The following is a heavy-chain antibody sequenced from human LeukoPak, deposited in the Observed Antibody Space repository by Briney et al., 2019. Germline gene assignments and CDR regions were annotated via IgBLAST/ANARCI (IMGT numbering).Heavy chain of an antibody. D-gene: IGHD1-14*01. Sequence: GGSLTLSCAASGFTVITNDMTWVRQAPGKGREWVAVLYSDGNTKYADSVQGRFTISRDNSKNTLYPEMTSMSPDDTAVYYCARGVEPLAANTLAYWGQGTLVTVSS. CDR1: GFTVITND. CDR2: LYSDGNT. J-gene: IGHJ4*02. V-gene: IGHV3-53*01. CDR3: ARGVEPLAANTLAY.